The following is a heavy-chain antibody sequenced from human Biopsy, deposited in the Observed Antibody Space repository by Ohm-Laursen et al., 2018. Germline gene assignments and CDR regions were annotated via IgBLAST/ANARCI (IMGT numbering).Heavy chain of an antibody. D-gene: IGHD2-8*01. V-gene: IGHV1-2*02. CDR3: ARDPLNGRKRFDY. CDR2: INCKTGTT. J-gene: IGHJ4*02. Sequence: GASVKVSCNASSYTFTDYNIHWMRQAPGQGLEWLGYINCKTGTTNYAQKFQGTVTMTRDTSIGTAYLALGSLRSADTAIYYCARDPLNGRKRFDYWGQGSLVTVSS. CDR1: SYTFTDYN.